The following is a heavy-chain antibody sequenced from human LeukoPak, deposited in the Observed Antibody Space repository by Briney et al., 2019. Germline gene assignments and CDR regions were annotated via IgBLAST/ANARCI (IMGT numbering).Heavy chain of an antibody. CDR3: ASYRRGGGGCDY. CDR2: TIPIFGTA. Sequence: SVKVSCKASGATFSTSAISRLRQAPGQGLEWLGGTIPIFGTAHYSRKFQGRVTITTDESTSTAYMELSSLRSEDTAVYYCASYRRGGGGCDYWGQGTLVTVSS. D-gene: IGHD2-15*01. V-gene: IGHV1-69*05. J-gene: IGHJ4*02. CDR1: GATFSTSA.